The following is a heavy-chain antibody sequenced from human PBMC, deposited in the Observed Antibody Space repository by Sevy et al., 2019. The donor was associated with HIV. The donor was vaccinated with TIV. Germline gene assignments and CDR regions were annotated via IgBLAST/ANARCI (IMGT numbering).Heavy chain of an antibody. CDR1: GFTFSSYS. Sequence: GSLRLSCAASGFTFSSYSMNWVRQAPGKGLEWVSSISSSSYIYYADSVKGRFTISRDNAKNSLYLQMNSLRAEDTAVYYCARDPDYYDSSHPGNPYYFDYWGQGTLVTVSS. J-gene: IGHJ4*02. CDR3: ARDPDYYDSSHPGNPYYFDY. D-gene: IGHD3-22*01. CDR2: ISSSSYI. V-gene: IGHV3-21*01.